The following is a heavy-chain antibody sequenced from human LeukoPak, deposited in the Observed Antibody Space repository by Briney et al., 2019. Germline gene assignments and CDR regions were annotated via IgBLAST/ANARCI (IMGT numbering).Heavy chain of an antibody. CDR1: GYSFTSYW. D-gene: IGHD6-13*01. CDR3: ARQGLSYSSSWPHAFDI. V-gene: IGHV5-51*01. Sequence: GESLKISCKGSGYSFTSYWIGWVRQMPGKGLEWMGIIYPGDSDTRYSPSFQGQVTISADKSISTAYLQWSSLKASDTAMYYCARQGLSYSSSWPHAFDIWGQGTMVTVSS. J-gene: IGHJ3*02. CDR2: IYPGDSDT.